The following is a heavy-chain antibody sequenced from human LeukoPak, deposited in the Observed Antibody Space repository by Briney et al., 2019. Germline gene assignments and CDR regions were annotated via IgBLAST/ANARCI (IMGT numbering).Heavy chain of an antibody. D-gene: IGHD2-21*01. CDR3: AKVRDERYYFDY. Sequence: PGGSLRLSCAASGFTFSSYAMSWVRQAPGKGLEWVSAISGSGGSTYYADSVRGRFTISRDNSKNTLYLQMNSLRAVDTAVYYCAKVRDERYYFDYWGQGILVTVSS. V-gene: IGHV3-23*01. J-gene: IGHJ4*02. CDR2: ISGSGGST. CDR1: GFTFSSYA.